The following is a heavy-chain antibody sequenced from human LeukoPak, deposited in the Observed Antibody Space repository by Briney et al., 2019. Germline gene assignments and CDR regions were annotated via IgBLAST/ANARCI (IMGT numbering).Heavy chain of an antibody. CDR3: ARDRGYYGSGYFDY. J-gene: IGHJ4*02. CDR2: ISSSGSTI. D-gene: IGHD3-10*01. CDR1: GFTFSSYE. V-gene: IGHV3-48*03. Sequence: GGSLRLSCAASGFTFSSYEMNWVRQAPGKGLEWVSYISSSGSTIYYADSVKGRFTVSRDNAKNSLYLQMNSLRAEDTAVYYCARDRGYYGSGYFDYWGQGTLVTVSS.